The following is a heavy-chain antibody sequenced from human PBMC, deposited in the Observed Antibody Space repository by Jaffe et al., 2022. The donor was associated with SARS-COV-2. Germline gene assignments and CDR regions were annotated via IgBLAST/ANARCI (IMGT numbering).Heavy chain of an antibody. CDR1: GYTFTNYG. Sequence: QVQLVQSGAEVKKPGASVKVSCKASGYTFTNYGITWVRQAPGQGLEWLGWISGYNGNTKYADRVQGRPTLTIDISTRTAYLELRSLRSDDTAVYYCARDPQYLDSSGALRHFDFWGQGTLVSVSS. CDR2: ISGYNGNT. D-gene: IGHD3-22*01. V-gene: IGHV1-18*01. CDR3: ARDPQYLDSSGALRHFDF. J-gene: IGHJ1*01.